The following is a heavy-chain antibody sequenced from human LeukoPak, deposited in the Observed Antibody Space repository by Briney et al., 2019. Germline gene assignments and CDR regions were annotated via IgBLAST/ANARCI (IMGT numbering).Heavy chain of an antibody. V-gene: IGHV4-59*01. CDR1: GGSISTYY. D-gene: IGHD3-22*01. Sequence: ETESLTCTVSGGSISTYYWSWIRQPPGKGLEWIGYIYYSGNSNYNPSLKSRVTISVDTSKNQFSLKLSSVTAADTAVYYCAGLGASGNGYLSWFDPWGQGKPGNVSS. CDR2: IYYSGNS. J-gene: IGHJ5*02. CDR3: AGLGASGNGYLSWFDP.